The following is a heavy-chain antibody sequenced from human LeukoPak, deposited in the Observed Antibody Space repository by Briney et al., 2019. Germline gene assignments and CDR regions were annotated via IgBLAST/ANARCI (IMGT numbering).Heavy chain of an antibody. CDR3: ARVGGDYSNLDY. D-gene: IGHD4-11*01. CDR2: IKQRGSEK. CDR1: GFTFNYSW. J-gene: IGHJ4*02. V-gene: IGHV3-7*01. Sequence: GGSLRLSCAASGFTFNYSWMSWVRQAPGKGLEWVANIKQRGSEKSYVDSVKGRFSISRDNTKNSLYLQMNSLRAEDTAVYYCARVGGDYSNLDYWGQGTLVTVSS.